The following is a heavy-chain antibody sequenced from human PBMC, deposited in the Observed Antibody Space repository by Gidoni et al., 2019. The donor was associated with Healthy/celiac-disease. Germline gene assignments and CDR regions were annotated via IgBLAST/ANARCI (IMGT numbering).Heavy chain of an antibody. CDR2: ISGDGGST. D-gene: IGHD6-13*01. CDR1: GFTFDDYA. Sequence: EVQLVESGGGVVQPGGSLRLSCAASGFTFDDYAMHWVRQAPGKGLEWVSLISGDGGSTYYADSVKGRFTISRDNSKNSLYLQMNSLRTEDTALYYCAKDIAGSSWYYFDYWGQGTLVTVSS. CDR3: AKDIAGSSWYYFDY. J-gene: IGHJ4*02. V-gene: IGHV3-43*02.